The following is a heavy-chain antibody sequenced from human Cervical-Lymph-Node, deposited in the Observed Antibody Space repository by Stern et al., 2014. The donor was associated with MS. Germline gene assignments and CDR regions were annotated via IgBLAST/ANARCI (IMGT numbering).Heavy chain of an antibody. J-gene: IGHJ4*02. CDR1: GYRFTRYW. V-gene: IGHV5-51*01. CDR2: IDPGASDP. CDR3: ARGGVYVDTGLVAFDY. D-gene: IGHD5-18*01. Sequence: VQLVQSGAEVKKPGESLKISCKDSGYRFTRYWIGWVRQMPGKGLEGMGIIDPGASDPRYSASFQGQVTISADKSINTAYLQWSSLRASDSAIYYCARGGVYVDTGLVAFDYWGQGTLVTVSS.